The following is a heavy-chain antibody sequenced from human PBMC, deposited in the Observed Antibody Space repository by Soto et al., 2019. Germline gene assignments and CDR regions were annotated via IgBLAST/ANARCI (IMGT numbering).Heavy chain of an antibody. CDR3: ATYGYSSGWPSGYYYGMDV. J-gene: IGHJ6*02. CDR1: GGSISSSSYY. V-gene: IGHV4-39*01. D-gene: IGHD6-19*01. CDR2: IYYSGST. Sequence: LETLSLTCTVSGGSISSSSYYWGWIRQPPGKGLEWIGSIYYSGSTYYNPSLKSRVTISVDTSKDQFSLKLSSVTAADTAVYYCATYGYSSGWPSGYYYGMDVWGQGTTVTVSS.